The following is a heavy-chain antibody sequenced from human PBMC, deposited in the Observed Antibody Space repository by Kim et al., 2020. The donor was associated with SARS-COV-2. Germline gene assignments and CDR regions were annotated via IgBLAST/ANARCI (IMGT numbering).Heavy chain of an antibody. V-gene: IGHV5-10-1*01. CDR3: ARLVGVGPPTYYYYYGMDV. Sequence: GESLKISCKGSGYSFTSYWISWVRQMPGKGLEWMGRIDPSDSYTNYSPSFQGHVTISADKSISTAYLQWSSLKASDTAMYYCARLVGVGPPTYYYYYGMDVWGQGTTVTVSS. CDR2: IDPSDSYT. D-gene: IGHD3-3*01. CDR1: GYSFTSYW. J-gene: IGHJ6*02.